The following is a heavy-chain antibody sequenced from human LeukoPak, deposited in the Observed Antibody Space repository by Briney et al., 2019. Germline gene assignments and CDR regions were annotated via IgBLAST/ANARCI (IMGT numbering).Heavy chain of an antibody. Sequence: GGSLRLSCAASGFTLSNFWMHWVRQAPGKGLVWVSRINSDGSTTSYADSVKGRFTVSRDNAKNTLYLQMNSLRAEDTAVYFCVRARGVAPTGNCRGVGGKGTTVTVSS. V-gene: IGHV3-74*01. CDR1: GFTLSNFW. J-gene: IGHJ6*03. CDR2: INSDGSTT. CDR3: VRARGVAPTGNCRGV. D-gene: IGHD1-1*01.